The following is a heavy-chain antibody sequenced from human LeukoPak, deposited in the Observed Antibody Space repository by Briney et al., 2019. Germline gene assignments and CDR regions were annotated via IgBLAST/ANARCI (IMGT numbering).Heavy chain of an antibody. CDR1: GYTFTSYD. J-gene: IGHJ4*02. Sequence: SVKVSCRASGYTFTSYDINWVRQATGQGLEWMGWMNPNSGNTGYAQKFQGRVTMTRNTSISTAYMELSSLRSEDTAVYYCARVYRYSSGWYGYWGQGTLVTVSS. CDR2: MNPNSGNT. V-gene: IGHV1-8*01. CDR3: ARVYRYSSGWYGY. D-gene: IGHD6-19*01.